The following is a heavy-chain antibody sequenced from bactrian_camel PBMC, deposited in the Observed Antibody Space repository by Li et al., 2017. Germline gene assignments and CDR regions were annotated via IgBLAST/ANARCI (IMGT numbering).Heavy chain of an antibody. J-gene: IGHJ2*01. V-gene: IGHV3S40*01. CDR1: GFTFSSYG. CDR3: KVGSLGVSSCLGAYVEV. Sequence: VQLVESGGGLAQPGGSLRLSCAASGFTFSSYGMSWVRQAPGKGLEWVSVINSGDGGVTSYGDSVKGRFTISIDKGKDTVYPQMDSLKPEDSAIYTCKVGSLGVSSCLGAYVEVWGQGTQVTVS. CDR2: INSGDGGVT. D-gene: IGHD6*01.